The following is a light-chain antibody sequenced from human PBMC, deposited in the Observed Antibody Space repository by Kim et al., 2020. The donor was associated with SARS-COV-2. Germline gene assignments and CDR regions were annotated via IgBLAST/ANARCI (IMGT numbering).Light chain of an antibody. J-gene: IGKJ4*01. Sequence: VAPRQRATLSCRAKQSINNNLAWYQQEPGQSPRLLIYDASTGASGIPARFSGSGSGTEFALSISSLQSEDFAVYYCQQYNNWPLTFGGGTKLEI. CDR2: DAS. CDR3: QQYNNWPLT. V-gene: IGKV3-15*01. CDR1: QSINNN.